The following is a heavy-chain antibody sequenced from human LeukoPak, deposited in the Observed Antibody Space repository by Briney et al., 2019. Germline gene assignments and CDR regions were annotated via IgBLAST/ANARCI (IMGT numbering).Heavy chain of an antibody. D-gene: IGHD5-12*01. CDR3: ARRGYAYGMDV. CDR2: ISAYNGNT. J-gene: IGHJ6*02. V-gene: IGHV1-18*01. CDR1: GYTFTSYG. Sequence: GASVKVSCKASGYTFTSYGISWVRQAPGQGLEWMGWISAYNGNTNYAQKLQGRVTKTTDTSTNTAYMELRSLRSDDTAVYYCARRGYAYGMDVWGQGTTVTVSS.